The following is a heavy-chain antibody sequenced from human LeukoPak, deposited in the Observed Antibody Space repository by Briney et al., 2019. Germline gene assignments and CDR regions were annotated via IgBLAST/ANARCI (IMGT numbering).Heavy chain of an antibody. J-gene: IGHJ4*02. CDR1: VFTFSSYA. CDR3: AKGDLGVAGPLFDY. CDR2: ISGSGGST. Sequence: GGSLRLSCAASVFTFSSYAMSCVRQAPGKGLEWVSAISGSGGSTYYADSVKGRFTISRDNSKNTLYLQMNSLRAEDTAVYYCAKGDLGVAGPLFDYWGQGTLVTVSS. V-gene: IGHV3-23*01. D-gene: IGHD6-19*01.